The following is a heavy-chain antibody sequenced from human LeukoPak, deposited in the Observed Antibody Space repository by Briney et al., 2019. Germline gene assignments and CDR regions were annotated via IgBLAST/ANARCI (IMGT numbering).Heavy chain of an antibody. V-gene: IGHV3-48*03. D-gene: IGHD3-9*01. J-gene: IGHJ4*02. CDR3: AREPYDILTGLQYYFDY. CDR2: ISSSGSTI. CDR1: GFTFSSYE. Sequence: GGSLRLSCAASGFTFSSYEMNWVRQAPGKGLEWVSYISSSGSTIYYADSVKGRFTISRDNAKNSLYLQMNSLRAEDTAVYYSAREPYDILTGLQYYFDYWGQGTLVTVSS.